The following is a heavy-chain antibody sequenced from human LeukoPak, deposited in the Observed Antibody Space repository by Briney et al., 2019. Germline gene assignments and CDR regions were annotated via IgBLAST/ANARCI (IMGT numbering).Heavy chain of an antibody. V-gene: IGHV3-53*01. CDR3: ARRFLLGAFDI. CDR1: GFTVSSNY. CDR2: IYSGGST. J-gene: IGHJ3*02. Sequence: GQSLRLSCAASGFTVSSNYMSWVRQAPGKGLEWVSVIYSGGSTYYADSVKGRFTISRDNSKNTLYLQMNSLRAEDTAVYYCARRFLLGAFDIWGQGTMVTVSS. D-gene: IGHD3-10*01.